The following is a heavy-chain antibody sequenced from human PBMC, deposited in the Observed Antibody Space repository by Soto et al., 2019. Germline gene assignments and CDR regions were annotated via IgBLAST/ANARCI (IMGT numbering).Heavy chain of an antibody. CDR1: GFTVSSNY. J-gene: IGHJ4*02. CDR2: IYSGGST. D-gene: IGHD2-15*01. Sequence: GGSLRLSCAASGFTVSSNYMSWVRQAPGKGLEWVSVIYSGGSTYYADSVKGRFTISRDNSKNTLYLQMNSLRAEDTAVYYCAKVYCSGGSCYVGYFDYWGQGTLVTVSS. V-gene: IGHV3-66*01. CDR3: AKVYCSGGSCYVGYFDY.